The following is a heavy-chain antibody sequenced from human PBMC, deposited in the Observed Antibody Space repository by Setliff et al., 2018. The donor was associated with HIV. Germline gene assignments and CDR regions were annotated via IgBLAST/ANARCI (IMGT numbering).Heavy chain of an antibody. CDR2: ITSRSAAI. CDR1: GFTFSTFS. V-gene: IGHV3-21*04. D-gene: IGHD4-4*01. Sequence: PGGSLRLSCAASGFTFSTFSMSWVRQAPGKGLEWVSSITSRSAAIYYADSVRGRFTISRDNARNSLLLQMNSLRAEDTAVYYCAKDQGTTVTTWDHWGQGNLVTVSS. CDR3: AKDQGTTVTTWDH. J-gene: IGHJ4*02.